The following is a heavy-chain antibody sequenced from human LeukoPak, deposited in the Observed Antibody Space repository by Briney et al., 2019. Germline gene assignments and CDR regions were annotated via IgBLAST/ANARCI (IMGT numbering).Heavy chain of an antibody. D-gene: IGHD6-19*01. Sequence: GESLRISCKASGYTFTTYWISWVRQMPGKGLEWMGRIDPSDSYTNYSPSFQGHVTISLDKSISTAYLQWSSLKASDTAMYYCTRLGEQWLVHNWFDLWGQGTLVTVSS. J-gene: IGHJ5*02. CDR2: IDPSDSYT. CDR3: TRLGEQWLVHNWFDL. CDR1: GYTFTTYW. V-gene: IGHV5-10-1*01.